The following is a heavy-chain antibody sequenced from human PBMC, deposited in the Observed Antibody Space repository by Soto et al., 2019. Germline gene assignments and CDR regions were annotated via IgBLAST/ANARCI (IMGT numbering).Heavy chain of an antibody. CDR1: GFTFSSYG. Sequence: GGSLRLSCAASGFTFSSYGMHWVRRAPGKGLEWVAVISYDGSNKYYADSVKGRFTISRDNSKNMLYLQMNSLRAEDTAVYYCAREFTALYLGGYYYMDVWGKGTTVTVSS. V-gene: IGHV3-30*03. CDR2: ISYDGSNK. D-gene: IGHD2-8*01. CDR3: AREFTALYLGGYYYMDV. J-gene: IGHJ6*03.